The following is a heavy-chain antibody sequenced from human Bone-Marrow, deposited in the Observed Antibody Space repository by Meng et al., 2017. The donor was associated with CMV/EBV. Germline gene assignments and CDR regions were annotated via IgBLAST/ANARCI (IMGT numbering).Heavy chain of an antibody. Sequence: AGSGFTFSSYWMSWVRQAPGKGLEWVANIKQDGSEKYYVDSVKGRFTISRDNAKNSLYLQMNSLRAEDTAVYYCARDVTAPPVGIDYWGQGTLVTVSS. D-gene: IGHD2-21*02. CDR2: IKQDGSEK. V-gene: IGHV3-7*01. CDR3: ARDVTAPPVGIDY. CDR1: GFTFSSYW. J-gene: IGHJ4*02.